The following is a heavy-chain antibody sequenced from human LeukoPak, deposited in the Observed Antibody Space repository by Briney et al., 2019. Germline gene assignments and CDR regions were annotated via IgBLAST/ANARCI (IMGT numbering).Heavy chain of an antibody. CDR2: IYSSGST. CDR3: ARGTYCSRTSCYIFDY. J-gene: IGHJ4*02. CDR1: GGSISSYY. V-gene: IGHV4-4*07. Sequence: SETLSLTCTVSGGSISSYYWSWIRQPAGKGLEWIGRIYSSGSTNYNPSLKSRVTMSVDTSKNQFSLKLSSVTAADTGVYYCARGTYCSRTSCYIFDYWGRGTLVTVSS. D-gene: IGHD2-2*02.